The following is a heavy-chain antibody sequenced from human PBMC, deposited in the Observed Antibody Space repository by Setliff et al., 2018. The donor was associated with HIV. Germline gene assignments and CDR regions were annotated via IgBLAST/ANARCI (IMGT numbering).Heavy chain of an antibody. D-gene: IGHD5-12*01. Sequence: SVKVSCKASGVTFSNYAISWVRQAPGQGLEWMGGIIPIFGTANYAQKFQGRVTITTDESTSTAYMDLSSLKSEDTAIYYCARTSGDAYNYEGAFDVWGQGTLVTVSS. V-gene: IGHV1-69*05. J-gene: IGHJ3*01. CDR1: GVTFSNYA. CDR2: IIPIFGTA. CDR3: ARTSGDAYNYEGAFDV.